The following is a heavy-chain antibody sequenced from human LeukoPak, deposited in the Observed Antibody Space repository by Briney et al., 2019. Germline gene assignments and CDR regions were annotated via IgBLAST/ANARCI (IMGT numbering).Heavy chain of an antibody. J-gene: IGHJ6*03. Sequence: SETLSLTCTVSGGSISSYYWSWIRQPPGKGLEWIGYIYYSGSTNYNPSLKSRVTISVDTSKNQFSLKLSSVNAADTAVYYCARVCDYYYYYYMDVWGKGTTVTVSS. CDR3: ARVCDYYYYYYMDV. CDR2: IYYSGST. CDR1: GGSISSYY. V-gene: IGHV4-59*01.